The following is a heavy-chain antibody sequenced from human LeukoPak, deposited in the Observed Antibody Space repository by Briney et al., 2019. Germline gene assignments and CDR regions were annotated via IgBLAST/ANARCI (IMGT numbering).Heavy chain of an antibody. CDR2: IYYSGST. CDR3: ARRYDSSGYYYSLWYFDL. V-gene: IGHV4-59*12. D-gene: IGHD3-22*01. J-gene: IGHJ2*01. CDR1: GGSISSYY. Sequence: SETLSLTCTVSGGSISSYYWSWIRQPPGKGLEWIGYIYYSGSTNYNPSLKSRVTISVDTSKNQFSLKLSSVTAADTAVYYCARRYDSSGYYYSLWYFDLWGRGTLVTVSS.